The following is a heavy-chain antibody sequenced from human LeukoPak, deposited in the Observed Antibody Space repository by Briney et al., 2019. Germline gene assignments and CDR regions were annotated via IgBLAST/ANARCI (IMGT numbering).Heavy chain of an antibody. V-gene: IGHV4-34*01. CDR1: GGSFSGYY. CDR3: ARGLIDSRSYYT. Sequence: PSETLSLTCAVYGGSFSGYYWSWIRQPPGKGLEWIGEINHSGSTNYNPSLKSRVTISVDTSKNQFSLKLSSVTAADTAVYYCARGLIDSRSYYTWGQGTLVTVSS. D-gene: IGHD3-10*01. J-gene: IGHJ5*02. CDR2: INHSGST.